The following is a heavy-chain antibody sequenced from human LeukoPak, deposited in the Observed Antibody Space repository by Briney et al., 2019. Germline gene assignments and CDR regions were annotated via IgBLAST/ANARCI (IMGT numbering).Heavy chain of an antibody. Sequence: GGSLRLSCAASGFTFSSYWMHWVRQAPGKGLVWVSRIKSDGSTNYADSVKGRFTIYRDNAKNTVSLQMNSLRAEDTGVYYCARAPSEIGGYYPEYFRHWGQGTLVTVSS. CDR3: ARAPSEIGGYYPEYFRH. CDR1: GFTFSSYW. CDR2: IKSDGST. V-gene: IGHV3-74*01. D-gene: IGHD3-22*01. J-gene: IGHJ1*01.